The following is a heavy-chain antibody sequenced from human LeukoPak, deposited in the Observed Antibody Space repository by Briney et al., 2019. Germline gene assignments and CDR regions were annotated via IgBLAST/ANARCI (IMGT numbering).Heavy chain of an antibody. CDR1: GYSISNGYY. CDR3: ARGAEYYAIWRGYAGYSDY. Sequence: SETLSLTCTVSGYSISNGYYWGWIRQPPGKGLEWVSSIYHRGSTYYNPSLRSRVTISLDRSKKKFSLKLTSVTAADTAVYFCARGAEYYAIWRGYAGYSDYWGQGISVTVPS. D-gene: IGHD3-3*01. V-gene: IGHV4-38-2*02. J-gene: IGHJ4*02. CDR2: IYHRGST.